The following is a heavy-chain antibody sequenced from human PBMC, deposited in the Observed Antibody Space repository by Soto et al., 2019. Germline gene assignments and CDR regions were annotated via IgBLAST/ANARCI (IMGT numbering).Heavy chain of an antibody. D-gene: IGHD5-12*01. V-gene: IGHV1-3*01. CDR3: AGGGSLYWHFDL. CDR1: GYTFTSYA. J-gene: IGHJ2*01. CDR2: INAGNGNT. Sequence: QVQLVQSGAEVKKPGASVKVSCKASGYTFTSYAMHWVRQAPGQRLEWMGWINAGNGNTKYSQKFQGRVTITRDTSASTAYMELSSLRSEDTAVYYWAGGGSLYWHFDLWGRGTLVTVSS.